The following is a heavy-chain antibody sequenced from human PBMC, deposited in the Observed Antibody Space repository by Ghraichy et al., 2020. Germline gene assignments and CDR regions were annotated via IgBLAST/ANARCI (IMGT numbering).Heavy chain of an antibody. J-gene: IGHJ5*02. CDR3: AREAVDGRWYSSGWSPYNWFDP. CDR2: IYYSGST. V-gene: IGHV4-39*02. D-gene: IGHD6-19*01. Sequence: SETLSLTCTVSGGSISSSSYYWGWIRQPPGKGLEWIGSIYYSGSTYYNPSLKSRVTISVDTSKNQFSLKLSSVTAADTAVYYCAREAVDGRWYSSGWSPYNWFDPWGQGTLVTVSS. CDR1: GGSISSSSYY.